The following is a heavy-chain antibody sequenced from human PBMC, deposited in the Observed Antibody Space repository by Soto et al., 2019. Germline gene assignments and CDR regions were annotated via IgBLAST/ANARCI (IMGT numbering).Heavy chain of an antibody. CDR2: ISGYNGDT. V-gene: IGHV1-18*04. J-gene: IGHJ4*02. Sequence: PSVKVSCKASGYTFTSYGISCVRQAPGQGLEWMGWISGYNGDTNYAQKLQGRVTMTTDTSTNTAYMELRSLRSDDTAVYYCARAPQTVAGAGIWYWGQGTLVTVSS. CDR1: GYTFTSYG. D-gene: IGHD6-13*01. CDR3: ARAPQTVAGAGIWY.